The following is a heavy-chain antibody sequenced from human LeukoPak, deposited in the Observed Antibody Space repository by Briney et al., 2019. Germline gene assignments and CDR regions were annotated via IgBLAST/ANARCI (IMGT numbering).Heavy chain of an antibody. CDR2: INHSGST. D-gene: IGHD6-13*01. CDR3: ARGRGSSYSRFDY. Sequence: SETLSLTCAVYGGSFSGYYWSWIRQPPGKGLEWIGEINHSGSTNYNPSLKSRVTISVDTSKNQFSLKLSSVTAADTAVYYCARGRGSSYSRFDYWGQGTLVTASS. J-gene: IGHJ4*02. CDR1: GGSFSGYY. V-gene: IGHV4-34*01.